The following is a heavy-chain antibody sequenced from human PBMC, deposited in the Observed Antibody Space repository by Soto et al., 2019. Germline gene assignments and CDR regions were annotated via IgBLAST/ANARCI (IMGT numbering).Heavy chain of an antibody. J-gene: IGHJ4*02. CDR2: ISGSGDRT. D-gene: IGHD2-15*01. V-gene: IGHV3-23*01. CDR1: GFTFSSYA. Sequence: GGSLRLSCAASGFTFSSYAMSWVPQAPGKGLEWVSGISGSGDRTYYADSVKGRFTISRDNSKNTLYLQMNSLRAEDTAVYYCAREDIVVVVATYFDYWGQGTLVTVSS. CDR3: AREDIVVVVATYFDY.